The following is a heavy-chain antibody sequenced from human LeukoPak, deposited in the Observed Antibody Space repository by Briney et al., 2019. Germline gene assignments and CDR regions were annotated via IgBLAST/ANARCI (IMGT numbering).Heavy chain of an antibody. Sequence: GESLKISCKGSGYSFINYWIGWVRQMPGKGLEWMGVIYPGNSDARYSPSFQGQVTISAGKSINTAYLQWTSLKASDTAMYYCARKMTTVTTEGIYFNFGGQETLVTVSS. CDR1: GYSFINYW. D-gene: IGHD4-11*01. J-gene: IGHJ4*02. CDR3: ARKMTTVTTEGIYFNF. V-gene: IGHV5-51*01. CDR2: IYPGNSDA.